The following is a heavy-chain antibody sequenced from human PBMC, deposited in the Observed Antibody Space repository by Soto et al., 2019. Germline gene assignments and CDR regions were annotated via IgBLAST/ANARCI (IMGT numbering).Heavy chain of an antibody. D-gene: IGHD6-6*01. Sequence: ASVKVSCKASGYTFTGYYMHWVRQAPGQGLEWMGWINPNSGGTNYAQKFQGWVTMTRDTSISTAYMELSRLRSDDTAVYYCAREYQLPIIEYSSSSGLGYWGQGTLVTVSS. CDR1: GYTFTGYY. CDR2: INPNSGGT. V-gene: IGHV1-2*04. J-gene: IGHJ4*02. CDR3: AREYQLPIIEYSSSSGLGY.